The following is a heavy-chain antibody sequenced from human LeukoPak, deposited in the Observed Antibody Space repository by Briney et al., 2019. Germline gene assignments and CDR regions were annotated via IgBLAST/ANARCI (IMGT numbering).Heavy chain of an antibody. Sequence: GGSLRLSCAASGFTFSSYGMHWVRQAPGKGLEWVAFIRYDGSNKYYADSVKGRFTISRDNSKSTLYLQMNSLRAEDTAVYYCAKPAGYSSSWSAFDYWGQGTLVTVSS. V-gene: IGHV3-30*02. D-gene: IGHD6-13*01. CDR3: AKPAGYSSSWSAFDY. J-gene: IGHJ4*02. CDR2: IRYDGSNK. CDR1: GFTFSSYG.